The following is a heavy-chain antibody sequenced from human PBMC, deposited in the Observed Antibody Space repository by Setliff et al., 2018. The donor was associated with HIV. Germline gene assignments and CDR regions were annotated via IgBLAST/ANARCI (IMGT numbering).Heavy chain of an antibody. CDR1: GYTFTNYG. D-gene: IGHD3-16*01. J-gene: IGHJ5*01. CDR2: ISAWNFKK. CDR3: ARWGPMDLWSDF. Sequence: ASVKVSCKTSGYTFTNYGVIWVRQAPGQGLPYMGWISAWNFKKEYAQNLQGRVTLTVDTSTNTAYMDLTNLKSDDTAVYYCARWGPMDLWSDFWGQGTLVTVSS. V-gene: IGHV1-18*01.